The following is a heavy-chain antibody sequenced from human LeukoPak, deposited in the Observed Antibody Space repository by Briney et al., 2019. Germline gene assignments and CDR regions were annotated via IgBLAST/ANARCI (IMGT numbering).Heavy chain of an antibody. V-gene: IGHV3-7*01. J-gene: IGHJ4*02. D-gene: IGHD7-27*01. CDR3: AREWGLGDY. CDR2: IKQDGSEK. CDR1: GFTFSSYS. Sequence: GGSLRLSCAASGFTFSSYSMNWVRQAPGKGLEWVANIKQDGSEKYYVDSVKGRFTISRDNAKNSLYLQMNSLRAEDTAVYYCAREWGLGDYWGQGTLVTVSS.